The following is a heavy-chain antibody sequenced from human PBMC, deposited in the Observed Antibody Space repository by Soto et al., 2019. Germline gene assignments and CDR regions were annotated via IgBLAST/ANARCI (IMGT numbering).Heavy chain of an antibody. Sequence: EVQLLESGGDSVQPGGSVRLSCAGSGFTFINYAMNWVRQAPGKGLEWVSTISGGGEATFFADSVRGRFTFSRDNSKNTVTLQMNSLGVDDTAVYYCARKVVESTSRPDYWYFDLWGRGTLVTVSS. CDR3: ARKVVESTSRPDYWYFDL. CDR1: GFTFINYA. J-gene: IGHJ2*01. V-gene: IGHV3-23*01. CDR2: ISGGGEAT. D-gene: IGHD2-21*01.